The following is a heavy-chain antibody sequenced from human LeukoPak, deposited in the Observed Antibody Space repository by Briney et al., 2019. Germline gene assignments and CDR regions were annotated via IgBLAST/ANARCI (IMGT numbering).Heavy chain of an antibody. J-gene: IGHJ4*02. CDR2: NYPGDSDT. Sequence: GESPKISCKGSGYSFTSYWIGWVRQMPGKGLEWMGINYPGDSDTRYSPSFQGQVTISADKSISTAYLQWSSLKASDTAMYYCARQNSKYDILTGYYNAPFEYWGQGTLVTVSS. D-gene: IGHD3-9*01. CDR1: GYSFTSYW. CDR3: ARQNSKYDILTGYYNAPFEY. V-gene: IGHV5-51*01.